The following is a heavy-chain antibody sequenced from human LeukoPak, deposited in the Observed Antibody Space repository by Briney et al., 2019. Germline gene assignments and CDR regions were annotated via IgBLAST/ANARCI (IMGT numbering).Heavy chain of an antibody. V-gene: IGHV1-2*02. D-gene: IGHD3-9*01. CDR3: ARVSTGAPLRYFDWLLYRPYYFDY. Sequence: ASVKVSCKASGYTFTGYYMHWVRQAPGQGLEWMGWINPNSGDTNYAQKFQGRVTMTRDTSINTAYMELSRLKSDDTAVYYCARVSTGAPLRYFDWLLYRPYYFDYWGQGTLVTVSS. CDR1: GYTFTGYY. J-gene: IGHJ4*02. CDR2: INPNSGDT.